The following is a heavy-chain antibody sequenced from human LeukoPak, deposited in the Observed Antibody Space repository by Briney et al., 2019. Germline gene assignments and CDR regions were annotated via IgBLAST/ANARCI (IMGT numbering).Heavy chain of an antibody. Sequence: SGPTLVKPTQTLTLTCTFSGFSLTTTGVGVAWIRQPPGKALEWLAVSYWNNDKSYSPSLKSRLTITKDTSKNQVVLRMTNMEPVDTATYYCAHKGRGSGSYNMWGQGTLVTVSS. CDR1: GFSLTTTGVG. CDR2: SYWNNDK. J-gene: IGHJ4*02. D-gene: IGHD3-10*01. V-gene: IGHV2-5*01. CDR3: AHKGRGSGSYNM.